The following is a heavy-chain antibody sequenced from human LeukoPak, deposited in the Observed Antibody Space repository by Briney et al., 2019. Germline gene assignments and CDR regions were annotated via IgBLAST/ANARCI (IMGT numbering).Heavy chain of an antibody. CDR1: GVSISSYY. J-gene: IGHJ6*02. CDR2: IYYSGST. CDR3: AAGYYYYGMDV. Sequence: SETLSLTCAVSGVSISSYYWSWIRQPPGKGLEWIGYIYYSGSTNYNPSLKSRVTISVDTSKNQFSLKLSSVTAADRAVYYCAAGYYYYGMDVWGQGTTVTVSS. V-gene: IGHV4-59*01. D-gene: IGHD6-13*01.